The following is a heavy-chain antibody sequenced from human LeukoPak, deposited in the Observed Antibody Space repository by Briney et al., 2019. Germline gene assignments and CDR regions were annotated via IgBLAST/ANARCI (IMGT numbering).Heavy chain of an antibody. CDR2: IIPIFGTA. CDR3: ARDSGEGKEQQLVLKH. J-gene: IGHJ1*01. CDR1: GGTFSSYA. Sequence: SVKVTCKASGGTFSSYAISWVRQAPGQGLEWMGGIIPIFGTANYAQKLQGRVTITADKSTSTAYMELSSLRSEDTAVYYCARDSGEGKEQQLVLKHWGQGTLVTVSS. D-gene: IGHD6-13*01. V-gene: IGHV1-69*06.